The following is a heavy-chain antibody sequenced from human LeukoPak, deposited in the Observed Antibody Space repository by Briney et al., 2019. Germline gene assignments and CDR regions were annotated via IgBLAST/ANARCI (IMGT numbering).Heavy chain of an antibody. CDR3: ARLWGFCSGSSCYSRPY. D-gene: IGHD2-15*01. CDR2: IKEDGSEK. CDR1: GFTFSSYC. Sequence: PGGSLRLSCAASGFTFSSYCMSWVRQAPGKGLEWVANIKEDGSEKYYVDSVKGRFTISRDNAKNSLYLQMNSLRDEDTAVYYCARLWGFCSGSSCYSRPYWGQGTLVTVSS. V-gene: IGHV3-7*02. J-gene: IGHJ4*02.